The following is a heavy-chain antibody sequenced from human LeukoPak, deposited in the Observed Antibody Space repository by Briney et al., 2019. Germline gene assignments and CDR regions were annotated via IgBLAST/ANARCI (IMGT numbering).Heavy chain of an antibody. D-gene: IGHD3-22*01. CDR3: ARSNHYYDSSGYFR. Sequence: GGSLRLSCAASGFTFSSYSMNWVRQAPGKELEWVSSISSSSSYIYYADSVKGRFTISRDNAKNSLYLQMNSLRAEDTAVYYCARSNHYYDSSGYFRWGQGTLVTVSS. CDR1: GFTFSSYS. J-gene: IGHJ4*02. CDR2: ISSSSSYI. V-gene: IGHV3-21*01.